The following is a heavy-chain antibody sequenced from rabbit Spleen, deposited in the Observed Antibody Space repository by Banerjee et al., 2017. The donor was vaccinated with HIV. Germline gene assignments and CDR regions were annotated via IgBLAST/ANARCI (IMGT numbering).Heavy chain of an antibody. CDR3: ARDTGTSFSSYGMDL. J-gene: IGHJ6*01. CDR1: GFSFSDRDV. Sequence: QQQLVESGGGLVKPGASLTLTCKASGFSFSDRDVMCWVRQAPGKGLEWIACINAATGKPVYATWANGRFSISRTSSTTVTLRMTSLTAADRAAYFCARDTGTSFSSYGMDLWGPGTLVTVS. CDR2: INAATGKP. V-gene: IGHV1S45*01. D-gene: IGHD8-1*01.